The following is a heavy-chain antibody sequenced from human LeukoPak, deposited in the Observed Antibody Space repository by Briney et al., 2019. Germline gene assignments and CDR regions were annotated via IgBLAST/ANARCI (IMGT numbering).Heavy chain of an antibody. CDR1: GFTFSTYG. CDR2: IRYDGSNE. Sequence: PGGSLRLSCAASGFTFSTYGMHWVRQAPGKGLEWVAFIRYDGSNEYYVDSVKGRFTISRDNSKNTLYLQMNSLGAEDTAVYYCAKGYDFGTDHWGQGTLVTVSS. D-gene: IGHD3/OR15-3a*01. J-gene: IGHJ4*02. CDR3: AKGYDFGTDH. V-gene: IGHV3-30*02.